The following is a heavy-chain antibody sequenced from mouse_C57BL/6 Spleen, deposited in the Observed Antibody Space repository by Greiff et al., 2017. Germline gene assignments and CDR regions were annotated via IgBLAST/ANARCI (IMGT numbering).Heavy chain of an antibody. Sequence: VQLQQSGPELVQPGASVKIPCKASGYTFTDYNMDWVKQSHGKSLAWIGDINPNNGGTIYNQKFKGKATLTVDKSSSTAYMELRSLTSEDTSVYCCARAYYDDVDNWYFDVWGTGTTVTVSA. D-gene: IGHD2-4*01. CDR3: ARAYYDDVDNWYFDV. CDR2: INPNNGGT. J-gene: IGHJ1*03. V-gene: IGHV1-18*01. CDR1: GYTFTDYN.